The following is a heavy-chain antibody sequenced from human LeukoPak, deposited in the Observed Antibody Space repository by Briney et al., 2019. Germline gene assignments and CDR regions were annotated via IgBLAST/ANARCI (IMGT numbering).Heavy chain of an antibody. CDR3: SFSGQGPWYFDY. Sequence: SETLSLTCAVYGGSFSGYYWSWVRQPPGKGLEWIGEINHSGSTNYNPSLKSRVTISVDTSKNQFSLKLSSVTAADTAVYYCSFSGQGPWYFDYWGQGTLVTVSS. CDR1: GGSFSGYY. CDR2: INHSGST. D-gene: IGHD5-12*01. V-gene: IGHV4-34*01. J-gene: IGHJ4*02.